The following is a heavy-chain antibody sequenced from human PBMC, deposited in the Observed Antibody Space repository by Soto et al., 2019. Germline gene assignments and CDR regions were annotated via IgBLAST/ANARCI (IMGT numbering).Heavy chain of an antibody. CDR1: GGSISSSSYY. D-gene: IGHD6-19*01. CDR2: IYYSGST. Sequence: SETLSLTCTVSGGSISSSSYYWGWIRQPPGKGLEWIGSIYYSGSTYYNPSLKSRVTISVDTSKNQFSLKLSSVTAADTAVYYCARQVRGWSIAVASYYFDYWGQGTLVTVSS. V-gene: IGHV4-39*01. J-gene: IGHJ4*02. CDR3: ARQVRGWSIAVASYYFDY.